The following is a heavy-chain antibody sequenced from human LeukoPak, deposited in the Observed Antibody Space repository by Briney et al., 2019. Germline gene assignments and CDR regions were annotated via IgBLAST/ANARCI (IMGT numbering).Heavy chain of an antibody. V-gene: IGHV5-51*01. Sequence: GESLKISCKGSGYSFTSYWIGWVRQMPGKGLEWMGIIYPGDSDTRYSPSFQGQVTISADKSISTAYLQWSSLKASDTAMYYCVRLVVVVAATGDYFDYWGQGTLVTVSS. J-gene: IGHJ4*02. CDR3: VRLVVVVAATGDYFDY. CDR1: GYSFTSYW. D-gene: IGHD2-15*01. CDR2: IYPGDSDT.